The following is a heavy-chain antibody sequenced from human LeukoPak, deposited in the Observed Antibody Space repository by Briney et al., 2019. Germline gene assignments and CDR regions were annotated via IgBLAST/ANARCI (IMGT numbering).Heavy chain of an antibody. D-gene: IGHD5-18*01. CDR2: ISAYNGNT. J-gene: IGHJ4*02. CDR1: GYTFTSYG. Sequence: ASVKVSCKASGYTFTSYGISWVRQAPGQGLEWMGWISAYNGNTNYAQKLQGRVTMTTDTSTSTAYMELRSLRSDDTAVHYCARGGYSYGFGISHFDYWGQGTLVTVSA. CDR3: ARGGYSYGFGISHFDY. V-gene: IGHV1-18*01.